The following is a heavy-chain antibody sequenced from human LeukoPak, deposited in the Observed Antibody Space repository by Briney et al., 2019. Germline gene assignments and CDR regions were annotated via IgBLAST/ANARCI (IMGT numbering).Heavy chain of an antibody. D-gene: IGHD3-16*01. CDR2: ISGSGGST. Sequence: GGSLRLSCGASGFTFSSYAMSWVRQAPGKGLEWVSAISGSGGSTYYADSAKGRFTISRDNSKNTLYLQIISLRVEDTAVYYCAKRGGMYPAHYFDYWGLGTLVTVSS. J-gene: IGHJ4*02. CDR3: AKRGGMYPAHYFDY. CDR1: GFTFSSYA. V-gene: IGHV3-23*01.